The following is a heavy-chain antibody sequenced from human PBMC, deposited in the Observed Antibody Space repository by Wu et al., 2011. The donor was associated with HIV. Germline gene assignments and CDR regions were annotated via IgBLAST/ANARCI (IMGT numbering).Heavy chain of an antibody. Sequence: QVQLVQSGTEVKMPGATVKVSCSASGYTFTSHAISWVRQAPGQGLEWMGWISPHNGDTDAAHRLKGRVTMTIDTSTNTVYLELSSLRSEDTAVYYCARDPTPGQWLVRNNFDYWGQGTLVTVSS. CDR1: GYTFTSHA. D-gene: IGHD6-19*01. J-gene: IGHJ4*02. CDR3: ARDPTPGQWLVRNNFDY. CDR2: ISPHNGDT. V-gene: IGHV1-18*04.